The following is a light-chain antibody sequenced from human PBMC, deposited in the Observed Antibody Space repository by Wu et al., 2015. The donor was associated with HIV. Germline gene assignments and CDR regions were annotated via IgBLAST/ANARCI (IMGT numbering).Light chain of an antibody. CDR1: QSVSSSY. CDR3: QQYNNWPPVT. J-gene: IGKJ4*01. Sequence: EIVLTQSPGTLSLSPGQRATLSCRASQSVSSSYLAWYQQKPGQPPRLLIYGASTRATGIPARFSGSGSGTEFTLTISSLQSEDFAVYYCQQYNNWPPVTFGGGTKVEIK. CDR2: GAS. V-gene: IGKV3-15*01.